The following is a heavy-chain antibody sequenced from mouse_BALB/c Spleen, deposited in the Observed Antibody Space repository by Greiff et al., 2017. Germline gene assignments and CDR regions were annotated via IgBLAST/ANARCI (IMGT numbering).Heavy chain of an antibody. V-gene: IGHV5-6-5*01. D-gene: IGHD2-4*01. CDR2: ISSGGST. J-gene: IGHJ4*01. CDR1: GFTFSSYA. CDR3: ARGDDYDEYAMDY. Sequence: DVKLVESGGGLVKPGGSLKLSCAASGFTFSSYAMSWVRQTPEKRLEWVASISSGGSTYYPDSVKGRFTISRDNARNILYLQMSSLRSEDTAMYYCARGDDYDEYAMDYWGQGTSVTVSS.